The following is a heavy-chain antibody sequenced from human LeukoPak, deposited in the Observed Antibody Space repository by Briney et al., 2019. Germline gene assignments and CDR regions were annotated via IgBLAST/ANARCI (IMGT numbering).Heavy chain of an antibody. J-gene: IGHJ4*02. Sequence: ASVKVSCKASGYTFSSHYMHWVRQAPGQGLEWMGIINPSGGSTTYAQKFQGRATMTRDTSTSTVYMELSSLRSEDTAVYYCARSFCGGDCFLDYWGQGTLVTVSS. D-gene: IGHD2-21*02. CDR2: INPSGGST. CDR1: GYTFSSHY. V-gene: IGHV1-46*01. CDR3: ARSFCGGDCFLDY.